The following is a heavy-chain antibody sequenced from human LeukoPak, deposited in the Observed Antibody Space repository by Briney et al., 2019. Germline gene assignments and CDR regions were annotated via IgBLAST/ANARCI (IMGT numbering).Heavy chain of an antibody. CDR3: ARYCSGGSCYGFLDV. D-gene: IGHD2-15*01. CDR1: GGSISSYY. J-gene: IGHJ6*02. CDR2: IYYSGST. V-gene: IGHV4-59*13. Sequence: SETLSLTCTVSGGSISSYYWHWIRQPPGKGLEWMGYIYYSGSTNYNPSLKSRGTISVDTSKNKFSLKLSSVTAADTAVYYCARYCSGGSCYGFLDVWGQGTTVTAS.